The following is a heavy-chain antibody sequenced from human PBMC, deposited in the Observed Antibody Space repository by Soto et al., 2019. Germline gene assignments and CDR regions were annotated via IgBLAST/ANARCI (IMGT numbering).Heavy chain of an antibody. CDR2: ISAYNGNT. Sequence: ASVKVSCKXSGYTFTSYGISWVRQAPGQGLEWMGWISAYNGNTNYAQKLQGRVTMTTDTSTSTAYMELRSLRSDDTAVYYCARVRGDYDFWSGYTPLDYYGMDVWGQGTTVTVSS. J-gene: IGHJ6*02. CDR3: ARVRGDYDFWSGYTPLDYYGMDV. CDR1: GYTFTSYG. D-gene: IGHD3-3*01. V-gene: IGHV1-18*01.